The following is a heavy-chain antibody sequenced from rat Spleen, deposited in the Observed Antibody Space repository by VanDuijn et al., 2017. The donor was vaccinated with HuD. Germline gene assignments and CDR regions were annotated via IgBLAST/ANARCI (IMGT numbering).Heavy chain of an antibody. D-gene: IGHD1-2*01. CDR1: RFNFSDYT. Sequence: EVRLVESGGGLVQPGRSLKLSCAASRFNFSDYTMAWVRQAPEKGLEWVASISYDGSTTYYRDSVKGRFTISRDNAKSTLYLQMDSLRSEDTATYYCARHGDYSSYLLYYFDYWGQGVMVTVSS. CDR3: ARHGDYSSYLLYYFDY. V-gene: IGHV5-7*01. J-gene: IGHJ2*01. CDR2: ISYDGSTT.